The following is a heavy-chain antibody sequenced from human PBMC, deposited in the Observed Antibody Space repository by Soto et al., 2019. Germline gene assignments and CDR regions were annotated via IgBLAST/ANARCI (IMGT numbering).Heavy chain of an antibody. D-gene: IGHD4-4*01. CDR1: GGSIGSNGYD. CDR3: ARDRWYSNYGGGGYYYGMDV. CDR2: LYYSGST. V-gene: IGHV4-31*03. J-gene: IGHJ6*02. Sequence: PSATLSLTCTVSGGSIGSNGYDWTWIRQHPGKGMEWIGSLYYSGSTYYNPSLKSRVTISVDTSKNQCSLKLSSVTAADTAVYYCARDRWYSNYGGGGYYYGMDVWGQGTTVTVS.